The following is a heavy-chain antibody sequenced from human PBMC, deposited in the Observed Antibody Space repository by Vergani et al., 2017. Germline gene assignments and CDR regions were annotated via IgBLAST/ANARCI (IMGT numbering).Heavy chain of an antibody. V-gene: IGHV4-34*01. Sequence: QVQLQQWGGGLLKPSETLSLTCVVNGGSFTSYHWTWIRQSPGEGLEWVGDIDHTGRPDYNPSLKSRLTMSVDKSRNKFSLTLNPVTATDTAIYFCARVNTETNGHLYYYYYIDVWGQGTAGTVS. CDR3: ARVNTETNGHLYYYYYIDV. CDR1: GGSFTSYH. CDR2: IDHTGRP. D-gene: IGHD4-11*01. J-gene: IGHJ6*03.